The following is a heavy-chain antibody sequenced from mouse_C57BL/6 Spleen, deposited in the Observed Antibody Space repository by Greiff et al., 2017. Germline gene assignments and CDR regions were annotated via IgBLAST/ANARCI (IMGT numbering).Heavy chain of an antibody. J-gene: IGHJ2*01. V-gene: IGHV5-16*01. D-gene: IGHD1-1*01. Sequence: EVKLVESEGGLVQPGSSMKLSCTASGFTFSDYYMAWVRQVPEKGLEWVANINYDGSSTYYLDSLKSRFIISRDNAKNMLYLQMSSLKSEDTATYYCARGGSRNFDYWGQGTTLTVSS. CDR1: GFTFSDYY. CDR2: INYDGSST. CDR3: ARGGSRNFDY.